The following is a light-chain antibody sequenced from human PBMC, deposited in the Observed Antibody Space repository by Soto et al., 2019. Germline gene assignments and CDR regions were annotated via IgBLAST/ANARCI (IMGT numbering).Light chain of an antibody. CDR3: LLYYSDTRV. CDR2: DTS. V-gene: IGLV7-46*01. CDR1: TVAVTGGHY. Sequence: QAVVTQEPSLTVYPGGTVTLTCGSSTVAVTGGHYPYWFQQKPGQAPRTLIYDTSNKHSWTPARFSGSLLGGKAALTLSGAQPEDEAEYYCLLYYSDTRVFGGGTKLTVL. J-gene: IGLJ3*02.